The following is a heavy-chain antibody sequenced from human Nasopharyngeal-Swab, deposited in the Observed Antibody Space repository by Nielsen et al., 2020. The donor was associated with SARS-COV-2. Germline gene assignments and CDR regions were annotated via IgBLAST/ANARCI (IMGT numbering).Heavy chain of an antibody. V-gene: IGHV1-18*01. CDR1: GGTFSSYA. CDR2: ISAYNGNT. Sequence: ASVKVSCKASGGTFSSYAISWVRQAPGQGLEWMGWISAYNGNTNYAQKLQGRVTMTTDTSTSTAYMELRSLRSDDTAVYYCARDDILTGYYNYYYGMEVGGKGPRSPSPQ. CDR3: ARDDILTGYYNYYYGMEV. D-gene: IGHD3-9*01. J-gene: IGHJ6*01.